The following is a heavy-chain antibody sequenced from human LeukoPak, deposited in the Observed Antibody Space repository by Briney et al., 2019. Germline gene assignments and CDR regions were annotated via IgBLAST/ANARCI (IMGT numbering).Heavy chain of an antibody. D-gene: IGHD6-19*01. V-gene: IGHV3-23*01. CDR1: GFTSTSDA. Sequence: GGSLRLSCVASGFTSTSDAMNWVRQAPGKGLEWVSSTVSRGTTQYADSVKGRFTVSRDTSKNTLYLQMNSLRADDTAVYYCAKCSTSAYTTGWCNWIDPWGQGTLVTVSS. CDR2: TVSRGTT. J-gene: IGHJ5*02. CDR3: AKCSTSAYTTGWCNWIDP.